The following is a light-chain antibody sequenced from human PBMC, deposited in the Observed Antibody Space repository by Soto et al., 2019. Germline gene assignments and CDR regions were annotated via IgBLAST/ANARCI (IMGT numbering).Light chain of an antibody. Sequence: DIQMTQSPSSLSASVGDRVTITCRASQGIRDALGWYQQKPGKAPKRLIYAASSLQSGVPSRFSGSGSGTEFTLTISSLQPADFATYYCLQHKSYPQTFGQGTKVEIK. CDR1: QGIRDA. CDR2: AAS. CDR3: LQHKSYPQT. J-gene: IGKJ1*01. V-gene: IGKV1-17*01.